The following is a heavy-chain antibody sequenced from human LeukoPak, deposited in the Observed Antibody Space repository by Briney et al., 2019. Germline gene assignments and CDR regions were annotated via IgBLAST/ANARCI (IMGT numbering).Heavy chain of an antibody. J-gene: IGHJ4*02. V-gene: IGHV4-59*01. CDR2: IYYSGST. Sequence: PSETLSLTCTVSGGSISSYYWSWIRQPPGKGLEWIGYIYYSGSTNYNPSLKSRVTISVDTSKNQFSLKLSSVTAADTAVYYCAREWCSGGSCYLDYWGQGTLVTVSS. CDR1: GGSISSYY. D-gene: IGHD2-15*01. CDR3: AREWCSGGSCYLDY.